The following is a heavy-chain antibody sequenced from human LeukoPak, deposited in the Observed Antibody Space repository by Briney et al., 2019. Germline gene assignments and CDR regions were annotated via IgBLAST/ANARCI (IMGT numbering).Heavy chain of an antibody. CDR2: IIPIFDTP. CDR1: GGTFNNYG. J-gene: IGHJ4*02. D-gene: IGHD3-3*01. CDR3: ARAVRDGGVLRSQGFDY. Sequence: VASVRVSCKASGGTFNNYGINWVRQAPGQGLEWMGGIIPIFDTPYYAQNFQDRFTITADESTSTAYMELTSLRSEDTAMYYCARAVRDGGVLRSQGFDYWGQGTLVTVSS. V-gene: IGHV1-69*13.